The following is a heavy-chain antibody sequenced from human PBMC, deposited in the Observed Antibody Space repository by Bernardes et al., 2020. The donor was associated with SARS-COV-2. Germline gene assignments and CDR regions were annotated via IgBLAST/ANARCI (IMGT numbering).Heavy chain of an antibody. D-gene: IGHD5-12*01. CDR1: GFTFTNYA. Sequence: RGSLRPAWAACGFTFTNYAMTWVRQAPGKGLEWVSLISASGGGTYHADSVQDRFTRARDYSTNTLYLQMDSLRAEDTAIYYCAKEAYSGYLETYYFYYGMDVWGQGTTVTVSS. CDR2: ISASGGGT. CDR3: AKEAYSGYLETYYFYYGMDV. V-gene: IGHV3-23*01. J-gene: IGHJ6*02.